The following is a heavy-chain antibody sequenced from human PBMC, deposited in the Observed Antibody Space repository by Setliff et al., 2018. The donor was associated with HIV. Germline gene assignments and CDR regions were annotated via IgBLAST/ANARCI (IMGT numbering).Heavy chain of an antibody. V-gene: IGHV4-59*11. Sequence: SETLSLTCTVSGASINSHYWNWVRQSPAKGLEWIGYYYNGGTSYNPSLQSRVTISVDTPKNQFSLHLNSVTAADTAVYYCARKEKGGAFDIWGLGTLVTVS. J-gene: IGHJ3*02. CDR2: YYNGGT. CDR1: GASINSHY. CDR3: ARKEKGGAFDI.